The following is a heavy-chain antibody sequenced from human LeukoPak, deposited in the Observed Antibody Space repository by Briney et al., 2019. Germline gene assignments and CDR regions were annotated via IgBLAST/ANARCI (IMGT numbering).Heavy chain of an antibody. D-gene: IGHD1-1*01. CDR3: VADMTTISNFDY. V-gene: IGHV3-23*01. CDR1: GFTFSNNA. J-gene: IGHJ4*02. CDR2: FGGSYDRS. Sequence: GGSLRLSCAASGFTFSNNAMSWVRQAPGKAPEWVCSFGGSYDRSFYADSVRGRFTTSRDDSKNTLHLQMNSLRAEDTAVYYCVADMTTISNFDYWGQGTLVTVSS.